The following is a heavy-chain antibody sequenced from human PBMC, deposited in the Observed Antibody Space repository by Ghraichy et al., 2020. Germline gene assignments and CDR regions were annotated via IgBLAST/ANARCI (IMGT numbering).Heavy chain of an antibody. V-gene: IGHV1-8*01. CDR3: ARGIRTHLFSDL. Sequence: ASVKVSCKAAGYIVTDYVITWVRQASGHGLEWKGWMNPNSGNTGLVYKFRGRVTMTSDTSIGTAYMELGSLRPDDPAVYYCARGIRTHLFSDLWVHRTLVTVSS. CDR2: MNPNSGNT. CDR1: GYIVTDYV. D-gene: IGHD4-17*01. J-gene: IGHJ5*02.